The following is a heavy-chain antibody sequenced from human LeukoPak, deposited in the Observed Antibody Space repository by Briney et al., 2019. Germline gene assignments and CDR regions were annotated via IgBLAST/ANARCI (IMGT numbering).Heavy chain of an antibody. D-gene: IGHD3-10*01. CDR1: GGSISSSSYY. Sequence: KTSETLSLTCTVSGGSISSSSYYWRWIRQPPGKGLEWIGSIYYSGSTYYNPSLKSRVTISVDTSKNQFSLKLSSVTAADTSVYYCASPMVRGVIGPYFDYWGQGTLVTVSS. CDR3: ASPMVRGVIGPYFDY. V-gene: IGHV4-39*01. J-gene: IGHJ4*02. CDR2: IYYSGST.